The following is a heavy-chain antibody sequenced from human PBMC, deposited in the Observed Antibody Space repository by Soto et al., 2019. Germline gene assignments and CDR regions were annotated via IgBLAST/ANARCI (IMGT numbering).Heavy chain of an antibody. D-gene: IGHD2-2*02. Sequence: SETLSLTCAVSGGSISSGGYSWSWIRQPPGKGLEWIGYIYHSGSTYYNPSLKSRVTISVDRSKNQFSLKLSSVTAADTAVYYCARDSRYCSSTSCYRSAGYYGMDVWGQGTTVTVSS. CDR2: IYHSGST. CDR3: ARDSRYCSSTSCYRSAGYYGMDV. V-gene: IGHV4-30-2*01. CDR1: GGSISSGGYS. J-gene: IGHJ6*02.